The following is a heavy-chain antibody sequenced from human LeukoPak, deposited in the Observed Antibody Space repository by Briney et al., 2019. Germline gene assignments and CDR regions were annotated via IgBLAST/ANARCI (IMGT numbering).Heavy chain of an antibody. V-gene: IGHV4-4*02. Sequence: SETLSLTCAVSGGSISSSNWWSWVRQPPGKGLEWIGEIYHSGSTNYNPSLKSRVTISVDKSKNQFSLQLNSVTPEDTAVYYCTGNYYGSGSYADFDYWGQGTLVTVSS. J-gene: IGHJ4*02. CDR2: IYHSGST. CDR3: TGNYYGSGSYADFDY. CDR1: GGSISSSNW. D-gene: IGHD3-10*01.